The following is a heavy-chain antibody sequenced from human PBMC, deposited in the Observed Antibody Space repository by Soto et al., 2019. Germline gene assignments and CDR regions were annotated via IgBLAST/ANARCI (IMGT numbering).Heavy chain of an antibody. CDR2: IYYSGST. D-gene: IGHD6-13*01. Sequence: SETLSLTCTVPGGSVSSGSYYWSWIRQPPGKGLEWIGYIYYSGSTDYNPSLKSRVTISVDTSKNQFSLKLSSVTAADTAVYYCARVEGSWIDYWGQGTLVTVSS. CDR1: GGSVSSGSYY. CDR3: ARVEGSWIDY. V-gene: IGHV4-61*01. J-gene: IGHJ4*02.